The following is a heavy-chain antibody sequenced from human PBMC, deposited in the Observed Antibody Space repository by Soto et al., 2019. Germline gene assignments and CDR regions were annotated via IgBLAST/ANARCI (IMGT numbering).Heavy chain of an antibody. Sequence: ALRLSCAASGFSFSNYAMSWVRQAPGKGLEWVSGTSGSGGSAYYADSVQGRFNISRDKAKNTLYLQKNSLRGGDTAIYYCVGGGSGWYPRSAIDFCGRRTMVTVAS. V-gene: IGHV3-23*01. D-gene: IGHD6-19*01. CDR1: GFSFSNYA. J-gene: IGHJ3*01. CDR3: VGGGSGWYPRSAIDF. CDR2: TSGSGGSA.